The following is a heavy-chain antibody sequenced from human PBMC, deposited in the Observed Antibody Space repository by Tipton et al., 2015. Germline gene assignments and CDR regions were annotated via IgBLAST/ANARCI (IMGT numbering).Heavy chain of an antibody. J-gene: IGHJ6*02. V-gene: IGHV3-74*01. D-gene: IGHD6-13*01. Sequence: SLRLSCAASGFTFSSYWMHWVRQAPGKGLVWVSRINSDGSSTSYADSVKGRFTISRDNAKNMLYLQMNSLRAEDTAVYYCARDWGSSTWYHPRRMDVWGQGTTVTVSS. CDR1: GFTFSSYW. CDR3: ARDWGSSTWYHPRRMDV. CDR2: INSDGSST.